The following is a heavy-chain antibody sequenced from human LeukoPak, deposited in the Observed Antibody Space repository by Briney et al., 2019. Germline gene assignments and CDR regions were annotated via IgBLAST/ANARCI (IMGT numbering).Heavy chain of an antibody. CDR3: ARDGSSGWYYFDY. CDR1: GFTFSTYS. D-gene: IGHD6-19*01. Sequence: GGSLRLSCAASGFTFSTYSMNWVRQAPGKGLEWVSYISSGSSTIYYADSVKGRFTISRDNAKNSLYLQMNSLRDEDTAVYYRARDGSSGWYYFDYWGQGTLVTVSS. V-gene: IGHV3-48*02. CDR2: ISSGSSTI. J-gene: IGHJ4*02.